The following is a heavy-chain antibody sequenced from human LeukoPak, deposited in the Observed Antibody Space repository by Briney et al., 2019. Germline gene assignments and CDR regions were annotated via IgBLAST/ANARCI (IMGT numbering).Heavy chain of an antibody. D-gene: IGHD1-26*01. Sequence: GGSLRLSCADSGFTFDRYWMHWVRQAPGKGLAWVSHITTDGSGTSYADSVKGRFTISRDNAKKTLYLQMNSLRAEDTAVYYCARGAVAGANFDYWGLGTLVTVSS. CDR3: ARGAVAGANFDY. CDR1: GFTFDRYW. J-gene: IGHJ4*02. V-gene: IGHV3-74*01. CDR2: ITTDGSGT.